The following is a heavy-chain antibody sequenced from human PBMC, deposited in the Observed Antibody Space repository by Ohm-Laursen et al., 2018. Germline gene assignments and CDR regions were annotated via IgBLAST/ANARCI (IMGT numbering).Heavy chain of an antibody. CDR1: GGSISSYY. J-gene: IGHJ4*02. CDR2: IYTSGST. V-gene: IGHV4-4*07. CDR3: ARQDSGDYYFDY. D-gene: IGHD4-17*01. Sequence: GTLSLTCAVSGGSISSYYWSWIRQPAGKGLEWIGRIYTSGSTNYNPSLESRVTISADTSKNQFSLRLTSVTAADTAVYYCARQDSGDYYFDYWGQGTLVTVSS.